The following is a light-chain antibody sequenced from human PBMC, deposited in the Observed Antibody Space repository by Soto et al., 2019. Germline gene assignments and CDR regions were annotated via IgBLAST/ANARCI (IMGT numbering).Light chain of an antibody. CDR2: DVT. Sequence: QPAPTQPAPLNGSPRESLTISCTGTKSDVGGYNYVYWHQQHPGKAPKLMISDVTNRPSGVSDRFSGSKSGNTASLTISGLQAEDEADDYCSSYTSSSTYVFGAGTKVTVL. CDR3: SSYTSSSTYV. V-gene: IGLV2-14*01. CDR1: KSDVGGYNY. J-gene: IGLJ1*01.